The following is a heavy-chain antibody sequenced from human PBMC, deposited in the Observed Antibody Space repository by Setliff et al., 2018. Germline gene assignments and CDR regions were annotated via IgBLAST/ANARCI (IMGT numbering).Heavy chain of an antibody. D-gene: IGHD4-4*01. J-gene: IGHJ4*02. Sequence: GESLKISCAASGFTFSSYWMSWVRQAPGKGLEWVANIKQDGSEKYHADSVKGRFTISRDNAKNSLYLQMTSLRAEDTAVYYCAREPTVTTLDYWGPGTLVTVSS. CDR1: GFTFSSYW. V-gene: IGHV3-7*01. CDR2: IKQDGSEK. CDR3: AREPTVTTLDY.